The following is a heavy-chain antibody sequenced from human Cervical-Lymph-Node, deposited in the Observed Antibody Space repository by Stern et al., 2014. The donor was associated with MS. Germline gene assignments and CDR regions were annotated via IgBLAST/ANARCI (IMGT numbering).Heavy chain of an antibody. Sequence: QAPLVESGAEVKKPGASVKVSCQGSGYTLTELSMHLVRQAPGKGLEWMGGFDPEDGVTIYAQKFQGRVTMTEDTSTDTAYMELSSLRSEDTAVYYCATDRDDFRSGYSAPTKGYGLDVWGQGTTVTVTS. V-gene: IGHV1-24*01. CDR2: FDPEDGVT. CDR3: ATDRDDFRSGYSAPTKGYGLDV. D-gene: IGHD3-3*01. J-gene: IGHJ6*02. CDR1: GYTLTELS.